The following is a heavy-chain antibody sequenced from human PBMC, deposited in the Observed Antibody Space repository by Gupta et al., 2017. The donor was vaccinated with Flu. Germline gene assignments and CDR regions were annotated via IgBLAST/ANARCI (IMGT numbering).Heavy chain of an antibody. CDR2: ISSSSSST. D-gene: IGHD4/OR15-4a*01. V-gene: IGHV3-48*01. Sequence: EVQLVESGGGFVQPGGSLRLSCAAPGFSFSYYNMNWVRRAPGKGLEWVSYISSSSSSTHYSDSVKGRVTVSRDNARNSLYLQMNSLRAEDTAVYYCARDRVPTSGMDVWGQGTTVTVSS. CDR1: GFSFSYYN. CDR3: ARDRVPTSGMDV. J-gene: IGHJ6*02.